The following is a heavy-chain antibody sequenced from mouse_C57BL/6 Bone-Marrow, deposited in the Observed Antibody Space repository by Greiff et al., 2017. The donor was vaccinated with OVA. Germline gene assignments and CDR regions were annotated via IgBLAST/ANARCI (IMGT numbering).Heavy chain of an antibody. CDR1: GFNIKDDY. D-gene: IGHD4-1*02. Sequence: EVKLQESGAELVRPGASVKLSCTASGFNIKDDYMHWVKQRPEQGLEWIGWIDPENGDTEYASKFQGKATITADTSSNTAYLQLSSLTSEDTAVYYCINWGFDYWGQGTTLTVSS. J-gene: IGHJ2*01. CDR3: INWGFDY. CDR2: IDPENGDT. V-gene: IGHV14-4*01.